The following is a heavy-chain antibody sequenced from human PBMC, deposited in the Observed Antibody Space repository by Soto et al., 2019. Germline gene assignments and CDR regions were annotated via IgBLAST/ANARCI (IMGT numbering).Heavy chain of an antibody. CDR1: GYTFTSYD. D-gene: IGHD2-2*03. CDR3: ASGQVESVVVPAAKQWRSQKKFYY. CDR2: MNPNSGNT. Sequence: QVQLVQSGAEVKKPGASVKVSCKASGYTFTSYDINWVRQATGQGLEWLGWMNPNSGNTGYAQKFQGRVTMTRNTSISKAYMELCSLRAEDTAVYYCASGQVESVVVPAAKQWRSQKKFYYWGPGTMVTVSS. V-gene: IGHV1-8*01. J-gene: IGHJ4*02.